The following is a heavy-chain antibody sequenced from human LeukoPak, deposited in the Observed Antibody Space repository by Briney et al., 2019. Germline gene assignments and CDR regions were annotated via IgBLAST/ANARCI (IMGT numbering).Heavy chain of an antibody. CDR1: GYSFTSYW. CDR3: ARQRYCSGGSCDDFDI. J-gene: IGHJ3*02. Sequence: GESLKISWKGSGYSFTSYWIGWVRQIPGKGLEWMGIIAPGDSDTRYSPSFQGQVTISADRSISTAYLQWSSLKDSDTAMYYCARQRYCSGGSCDDFDIWGQGTMVTVSS. CDR2: IAPGDSDT. D-gene: IGHD2-15*01. V-gene: IGHV5-51*01.